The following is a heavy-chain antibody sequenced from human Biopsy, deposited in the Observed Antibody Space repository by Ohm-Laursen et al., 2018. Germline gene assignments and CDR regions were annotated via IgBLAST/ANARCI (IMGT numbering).Heavy chain of an antibody. V-gene: IGHV3-9*01. Sequence: LSLTCAASGFTFDDFAMHWVRQVPGKGLEWVSGITWNSGFTGYADSVKGRFTISRDNSKNTVLLQMNNLRAEDTALYYCAKDRWERNLYYGGGVDVWGQGTTVTVSS. D-gene: IGHD4-23*01. CDR2: ITWNSGFT. CDR1: GFTFDDFA. J-gene: IGHJ6*02. CDR3: AKDRWERNLYYGGGVDV.